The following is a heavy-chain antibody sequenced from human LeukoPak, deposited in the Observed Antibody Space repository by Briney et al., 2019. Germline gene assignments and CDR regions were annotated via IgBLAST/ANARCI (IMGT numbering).Heavy chain of an antibody. D-gene: IGHD5-12*01. CDR2: ISSSSSTI. V-gene: IGHV3-48*02. CDR3: ARDATISTWLRYYFDY. CDR1: GFTFSSYS. J-gene: IGHJ4*02. Sequence: GGSLRLSCAASGFTFSSYSMNWVRQAPGKGLEWVSSISSSSSTIYYADSVKGRFTISRDNAKNSLYLQMNSLRDEDTAVYYCARDATISTWLRYYFDYWGQGTLVTVSS.